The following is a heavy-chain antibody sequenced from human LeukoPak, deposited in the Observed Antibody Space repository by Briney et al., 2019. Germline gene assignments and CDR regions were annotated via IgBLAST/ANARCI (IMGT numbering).Heavy chain of an antibody. Sequence: PSETLSLTCAVCGGSFSGYYWSWIRQPPGKGLEWIGEINHSRSTNYNPSLKSRVTISVDTSKNQFSLKLSSVTAADTAVYYCARGMGIAAAGGNFDYWGQGTLVTVSS. CDR2: INHSRST. V-gene: IGHV4-34*01. J-gene: IGHJ4*02. CDR1: GGSFSGYY. CDR3: ARGMGIAAAGGNFDY. D-gene: IGHD6-13*01.